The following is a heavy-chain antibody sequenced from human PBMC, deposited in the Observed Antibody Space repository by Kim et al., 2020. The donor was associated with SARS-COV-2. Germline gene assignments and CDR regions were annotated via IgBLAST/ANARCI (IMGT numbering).Heavy chain of an antibody. Sequence: GGSLRLSCAASGFTFSSYSMNWVRQAPGKGLEWVSYISSSSTIIYFTDSVKGRFTISRDNAKNSLYLQMNSLRDEDTAVYYCAREAYDFWSGYSNAFEIWGQGTMVTVSS. CDR3: AREAYDFWSGYSNAFEI. CDR2: ISSSSTII. J-gene: IGHJ3*02. CDR1: GFTFSSYS. V-gene: IGHV3-48*02. D-gene: IGHD3-3*01.